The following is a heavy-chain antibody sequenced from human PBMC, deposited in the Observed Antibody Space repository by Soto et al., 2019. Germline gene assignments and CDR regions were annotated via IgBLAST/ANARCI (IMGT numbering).Heavy chain of an antibody. CDR1: GFTFSAYA. CDR2: INVDDST. Sequence: EVQLLESGGGLVQPGGSLRLSCAASGFTFSAYAMSWVRQAPGKGLEWVSSINVDDSTYYADSVKGRFTISRDNSKSTVFLELSRLRVEGTATFYCAKNYYFDHWGKGTQVTVSS. CDR3: AKNYYFDH. J-gene: IGHJ4*02. V-gene: IGHV3-23*01.